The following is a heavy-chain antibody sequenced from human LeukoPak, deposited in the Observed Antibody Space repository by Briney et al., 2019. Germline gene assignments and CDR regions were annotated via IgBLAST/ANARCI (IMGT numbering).Heavy chain of an antibody. CDR2: IYYSGST. CDR3: ASPYYDSSGYYYY. Sequence: PSETLSLTCTVSGGSISSSSYYWGWIRQPPGKGLEWIGSIYYSGSTYYNPSLKSRVTISVDTSKNQFSLKLSSVTAADTAVYYRASPYYDSSGYYYYWGQGTLVTVSS. D-gene: IGHD3-22*01. J-gene: IGHJ4*02. V-gene: IGHV4-39*01. CDR1: GGSISSSSYY.